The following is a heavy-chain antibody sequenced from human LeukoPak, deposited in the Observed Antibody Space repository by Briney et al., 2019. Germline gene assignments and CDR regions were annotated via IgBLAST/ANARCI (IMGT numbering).Heavy chain of an antibody. J-gene: IGHJ5*02. CDR3: ARHQSTMIDKWFDP. Sequence: SETLSLTCTVSGGSISSSSYYWGWIRQPPGKGLEWIGSIYYSGSTYYNPSLKSRVTISVDTSKNQFSLKLSSVTAADTAVYYCARHQSTMIDKWFDPWGQGTLVTVSS. CDR1: GGSISSSSYY. D-gene: IGHD3-22*01. CDR2: IYYSGST. V-gene: IGHV4-39*01.